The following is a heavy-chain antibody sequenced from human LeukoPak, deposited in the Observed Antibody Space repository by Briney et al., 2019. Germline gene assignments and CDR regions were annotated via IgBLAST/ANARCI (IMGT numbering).Heavy chain of an antibody. Sequence: PGGSLKLSCAASGFTFDDYGRSWVRQAPGKGQEWVSGINWNGGSTGYADSVKGRFTISRDNAKNSLYLQMNSLRAEDTALYHCARDFIAAAAPSPLDVWGKGTTVTVSS. V-gene: IGHV3-20*01. J-gene: IGHJ6*04. CDR2: INWNGGST. CDR3: ARDFIAAAAPSPLDV. D-gene: IGHD6-13*01. CDR1: GFTFDDYG.